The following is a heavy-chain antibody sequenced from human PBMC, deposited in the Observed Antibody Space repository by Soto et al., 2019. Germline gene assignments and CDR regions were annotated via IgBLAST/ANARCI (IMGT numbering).Heavy chain of an antibody. D-gene: IGHD6-6*01. CDR1: GGSISSGGYY. J-gene: IGHJ4*02. Sequence: QVQLQESGPGLVKPSQTLSLTCTVSGGSISSGGYYWSWIRQHPGKGLEWIGYIYYRGSTYYNPSLKSRVTISVDTSKNQFSLKLSSVTAADTAVYYCYSGSSIAARPVDYWGQGTLVTVSS. CDR3: YSGSSIAARPVDY. V-gene: IGHV4-31*03. CDR2: IYYRGST.